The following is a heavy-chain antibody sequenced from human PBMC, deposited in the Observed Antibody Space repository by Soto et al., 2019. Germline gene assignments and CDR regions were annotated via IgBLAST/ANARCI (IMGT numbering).Heavy chain of an antibody. Sequence: EVQLLESGGGLVQPGGSLRLSCAGSGFTFINYAMNWVRQAPGKGLEWVSTISGGGDAPFFADSVRGRFTISRDNSNNAVTLQMNNLGVDDTAVYFCARKVPGSTSRPDYWYFDLWGRGTLVTVSS. V-gene: IGHV3-23*01. CDR2: ISGGGDAP. CDR1: GFTFINYA. CDR3: ARKVPGSTSRPDYWYFDL. J-gene: IGHJ2*01. D-gene: IGHD3-10*01.